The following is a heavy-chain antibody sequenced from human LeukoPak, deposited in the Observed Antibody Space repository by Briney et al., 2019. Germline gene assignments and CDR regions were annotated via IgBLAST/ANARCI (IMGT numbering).Heavy chain of an antibody. CDR2: IDAGNGNT. CDR1: GYTFTSYA. Sequence: ASVKVSCKASGYTFTSYAMHWVRQAPGQRLEWMGWIDAGNGNTKYSQKFQGRVTITRDTSASTAYMELSSLRSEDTAVYYCARDPEGELEPYFDYWGQGTLVTVSS. CDR3: ARDPEGELEPYFDY. V-gene: IGHV1-3*01. D-gene: IGHD1-1*01. J-gene: IGHJ4*02.